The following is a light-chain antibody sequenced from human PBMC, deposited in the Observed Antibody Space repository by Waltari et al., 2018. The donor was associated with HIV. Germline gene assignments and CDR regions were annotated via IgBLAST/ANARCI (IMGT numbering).Light chain of an antibody. CDR2: WGF. Sequence: DIVMTQSPLSLPVTPGEPASISCKSSRSLLHSTGYNYLDWYLQRPGQSPQLLIYWGFNRASGVPDRFSGSASGTNYTLKINRVEAEDVGVYYCMQALQTPYTFGQGTKLEIK. CDR3: MQALQTPYT. V-gene: IGKV2-28*01. J-gene: IGKJ2*01. CDR1: RSLLHSTGYNY.